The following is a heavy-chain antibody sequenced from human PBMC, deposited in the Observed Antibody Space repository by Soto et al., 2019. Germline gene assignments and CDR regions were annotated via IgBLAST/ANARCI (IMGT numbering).Heavy chain of an antibody. CDR2: ISYNGNT. Sequence: QVQLQESGPGLVKPAETLSLTCSVSGGSISSNDWSWIRQPPGKGLEYIGYISYNGNTNYKPSLKSRVNISVDTSKNQFSLKMSSVTAADTAVYYCARVSYHYVWGSSTGMDVWGQGTTVTVSS. J-gene: IGHJ6*02. CDR3: ARVSYHYVWGSSTGMDV. CDR1: GGSISSND. D-gene: IGHD3-16*01. V-gene: IGHV4-59*01.